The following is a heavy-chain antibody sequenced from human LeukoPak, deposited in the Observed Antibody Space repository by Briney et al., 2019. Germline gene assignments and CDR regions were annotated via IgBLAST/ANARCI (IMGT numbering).Heavy chain of an antibody. CDR1: GGSFSGYY. D-gene: IGHD2-2*01. CDR3: ARGYCSSTSCYFDY. Sequence: SETLSLTCAVYGGSFSGYYWSWIRQPPGKGLEWIGEINHSGSTNYNPSLKSRVTISVDTSKNQFSLKLSSVTAADTAVYYCARGYCSSTSCYFDYWGQGTLVTVSS. CDR2: INHSGST. J-gene: IGHJ4*02. V-gene: IGHV4-34*01.